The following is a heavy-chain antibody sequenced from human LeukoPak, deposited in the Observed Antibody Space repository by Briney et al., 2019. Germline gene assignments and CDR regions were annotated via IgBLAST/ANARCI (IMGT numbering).Heavy chain of an antibody. CDR3: ARSDGYNPSAFDI. CDR1: GYTFTDYY. CDR2: INPSGGST. Sequence: ASVKVSCKASGYTFTDYYMHWVRQAPGQGLEWMGIINPSGGSTSYAQKFQGRVTMTRDMSTSTVYMELSSLRSEDTAVYYCARSDGYNPSAFDIWGQGTMVTVSS. V-gene: IGHV1-46*01. J-gene: IGHJ3*02. D-gene: IGHD5-24*01.